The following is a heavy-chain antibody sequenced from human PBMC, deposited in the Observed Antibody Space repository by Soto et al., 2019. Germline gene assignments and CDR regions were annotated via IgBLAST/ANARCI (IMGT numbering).Heavy chain of an antibody. V-gene: IGHV3-49*04. D-gene: IGHD2-2*01. Sequence: GGSLRLSCTASGFTFGDYAMSWVRQAPGKGLEWVGFIRGKAYGGTTEYAASVKGRFTISRDDSKSIAYLQMNSLKTEDTAVYYCTREDCSSTSCYRYYYYYYGMDVWGQGATVTVSS. CDR1: GFTFGDYA. CDR3: TREDCSSTSCYRYYYYYYGMDV. CDR2: IRGKAYGGTT. J-gene: IGHJ6*02.